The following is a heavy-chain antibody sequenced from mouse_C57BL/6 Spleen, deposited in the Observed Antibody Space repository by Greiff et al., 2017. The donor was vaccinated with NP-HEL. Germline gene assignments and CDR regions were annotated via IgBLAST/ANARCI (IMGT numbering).Heavy chain of an antibody. CDR2: IYPGDGDT. D-gene: IGHD1-1*01. Sequence: QVQLQQSGPELVKPGASVKISCKASGYAFSSSWMNWVKQRPGKGLEWIGRIYPGDGDTNYNGKFKGKATLTADKSSSTAYMQLSSLTSEDSAVYFCARAYGSPDYFDDWGQGTTLTVSS. CDR3: ARAYGSPDYFDD. V-gene: IGHV1-82*01. CDR1: GYAFSSSW. J-gene: IGHJ2*01.